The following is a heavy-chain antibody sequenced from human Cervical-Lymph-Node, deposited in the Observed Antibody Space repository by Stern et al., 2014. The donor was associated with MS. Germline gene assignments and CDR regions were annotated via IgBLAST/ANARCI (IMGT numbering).Heavy chain of an antibody. J-gene: IGHJ4*02. CDR1: GDSISSGNW. CDR3: ARLKMPTKIRGVETFDY. D-gene: IGHD3-10*01. Sequence: QVQLQESGPGLVKPSGTLSLTCAVSGDSISSGNWWTWVRQTPGKGLEWIGEIYRSGSTNYNPSLESRVTISMDKSKNQFPLILSSMTAADTAVYYCARLKMPTKIRGVETFDYWGQGTLVTVSS. CDR2: IYRSGST. V-gene: IGHV4-4*02.